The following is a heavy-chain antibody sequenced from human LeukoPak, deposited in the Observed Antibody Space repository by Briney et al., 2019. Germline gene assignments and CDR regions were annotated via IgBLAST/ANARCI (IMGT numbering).Heavy chain of an antibody. CDR1: GGSISTYY. V-gene: IGHV4-59*01. Sequence: PLETLSLTCTVSGGSISTYYWSWIRQPPGKGLEWIGCIHYSGSTNYNPSLKSRVTMSVGTSKNQFSLKLSSVTAADTAVYFCARGDMMLRGVIDEIDPWGQGTLVTVSS. CDR2: IHYSGST. J-gene: IGHJ5*02. CDR3: ARGDMMLRGVIDEIDP. D-gene: IGHD3-10*01.